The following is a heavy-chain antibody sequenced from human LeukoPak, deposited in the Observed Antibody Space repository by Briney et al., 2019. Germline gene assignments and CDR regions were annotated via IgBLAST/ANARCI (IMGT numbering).Heavy chain of an antibody. Sequence: ASVKVSCKASGGTLSSYAISWVRQALGQGLEWMGGIIPIFGTANYAQKFQGRVTITADESTSTAYMELSSLRSEDTAVYYCARGGKGSSSGWYDPYYYYMDVWGKGTTVTVSS. V-gene: IGHV1-69*13. J-gene: IGHJ6*03. CDR1: GGTLSSYA. CDR2: IIPIFGTA. D-gene: IGHD6-19*01. CDR3: ARGGKGSSSGWYDPYYYYMDV.